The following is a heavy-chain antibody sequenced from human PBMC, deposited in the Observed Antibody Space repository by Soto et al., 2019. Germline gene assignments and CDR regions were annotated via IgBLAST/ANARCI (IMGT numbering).Heavy chain of an antibody. J-gene: IGHJ6*02. CDR2: ISYDGGNK. D-gene: IGHD2-2*01. CDR1: GFTFSSYG. CDR3: AKGSGYCSSSSCSREFHYYYGMDV. V-gene: IGHV3-30*18. Sequence: GGSLRLSCAASGFTFSSYGMHWVRQAPGKGLEWVAVISYDGGNKYYADSVKGRFTISRDNSKNTLYLQMNSLRAEDTAVYYCAKGSGYCSSSSCSREFHYYYGMDVWGQGTTVTVSS.